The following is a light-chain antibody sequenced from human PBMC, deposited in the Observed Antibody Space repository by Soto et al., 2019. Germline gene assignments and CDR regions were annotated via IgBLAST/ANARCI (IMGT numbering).Light chain of an antibody. CDR2: EGS. V-gene: IGLV2-23*01. Sequence: QSALTQPASVSGSPGQSITISCTGTSSDVGSYNLVSWYQQHPGKAPKLMIYEGSKRPSGVSNRFSGSKSGNTASLTISGXXXXXXXXXXXCSYAGSSTFVFGTGTKLTVL. J-gene: IGLJ1*01. CDR3: CSYAGSSTFV. CDR1: SSDVGSYNL.